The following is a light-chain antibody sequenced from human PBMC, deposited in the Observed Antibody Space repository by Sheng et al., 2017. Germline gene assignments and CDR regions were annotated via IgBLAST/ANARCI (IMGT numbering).Light chain of an antibody. Sequence: IQLTQSPSSLSASVGDRVTITCRASQDINTYLAWHQQKPGKAPKLLIYDAFTLQSGAPSRFSGSGSGTDFTLTISSLQPEDFAIYYCQQLDSYPLTFGGGTKVEIK. CDR3: QQLDSYPLT. J-gene: IGKJ4*01. CDR2: DAF. V-gene: IGKV1-9*01. CDR1: QDINTY.